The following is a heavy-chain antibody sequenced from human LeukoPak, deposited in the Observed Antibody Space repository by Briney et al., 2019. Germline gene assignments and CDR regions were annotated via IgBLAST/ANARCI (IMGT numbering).Heavy chain of an antibody. J-gene: IGHJ3*02. D-gene: IGHD6-13*01. Sequence: KLGESLRISCKGSGYSFTSYWIGWVRQMPGKGLEWMGIIYPGDSDTRYSPSFQGQVTISADKSISTAYLQWSSLKASDTAMYYCARQSSSWYADAFDIWGQGTMVTVSS. CDR2: IYPGDSDT. CDR3: ARQSSSWYADAFDI. CDR1: GYSFTSYW. V-gene: IGHV5-51*01.